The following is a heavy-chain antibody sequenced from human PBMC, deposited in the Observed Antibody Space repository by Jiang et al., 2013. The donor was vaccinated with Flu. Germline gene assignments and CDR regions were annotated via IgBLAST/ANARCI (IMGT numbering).Heavy chain of an antibody. CDR1: GGTFSSYT. D-gene: IGHD2-2*01. Sequence: VSCKASGGTFSSYTISWVRQAPGQGLEWMGRIIPILGIANYAQKFQGRVTITADKSTSTAYMELSSLRSEDTAVYYCARGPLYCSSTSCYFDYWGQGTLVTVSS. J-gene: IGHJ4*02. V-gene: IGHV1-69*02. CDR3: ARGPLYCSSTSCYFDY. CDR2: IIPILGIA.